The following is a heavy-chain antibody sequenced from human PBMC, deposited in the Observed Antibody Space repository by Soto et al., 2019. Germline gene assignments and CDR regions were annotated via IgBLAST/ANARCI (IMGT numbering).Heavy chain of an antibody. J-gene: IGHJ3*02. Sequence: EVQLVESGGGLVQPGGSLRLSCAASGFTVSDIYMTWVRQAPGQGLAWVSAIHSDGATSYADSAKGRFTISRDTSKTTLYLQMNSLRAEDTAVYYCASYRRAFDIWGRGTMVTVSS. D-gene: IGHD3-16*02. V-gene: IGHV3-66*01. CDR3: ASYRRAFDI. CDR2: IHSDGAT. CDR1: GFTVSDIY.